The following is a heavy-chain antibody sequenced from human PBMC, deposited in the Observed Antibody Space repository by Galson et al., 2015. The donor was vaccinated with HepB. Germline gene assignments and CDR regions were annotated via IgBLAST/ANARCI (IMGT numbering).Heavy chain of an antibody. V-gene: IGHV3-23*01. J-gene: IGHJ6*02. Sequence: SLRLSCAASGFTFSSYAMSWVRQAPGKGLEWVSAISGSGGSTYYADSVKGRFTISRDDSKNTLYLQMNSLKTEDTAVYYCTTDQLSDDIVAHYYYGMDVWGQGTTVTVSS. CDR2: ISGSGGST. CDR1: GFTFSSYA. D-gene: IGHD5-12*01. CDR3: TTDQLSDDIVAHYYYGMDV.